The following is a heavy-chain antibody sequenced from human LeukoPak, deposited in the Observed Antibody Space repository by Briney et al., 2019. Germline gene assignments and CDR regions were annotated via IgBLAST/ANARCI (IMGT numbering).Heavy chain of an antibody. V-gene: IGHV4-30-2*01. CDR1: GGSISSGGYC. CDR3: ARESPDGMDV. Sequence: SETLSLTCAVSGGSISSGGYCWSWIRQPPGKGLEWVGYICQSGSTYYTPSLKSRVTISVDRSKNQFFLTVSSVTAADTAVYYCARESPDGMDVWGQGTTVTVSS. J-gene: IGHJ6*02. CDR2: ICQSGST.